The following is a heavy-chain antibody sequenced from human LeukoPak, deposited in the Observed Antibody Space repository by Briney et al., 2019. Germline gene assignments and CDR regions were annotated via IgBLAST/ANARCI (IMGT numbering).Heavy chain of an antibody. D-gene: IGHD2-21*01. CDR2: IYSGGST. CDR3: AIGDTRYYGMDV. V-gene: IGHV3-66*01. J-gene: IGHJ6*01. Sequence: GRSLRLSCAASGFTVSSSYMSWVRHAPGKGLEWVSVIYSGGSTYYADSVKRRFTISRDNSKNTLYLQMNSLRDEGTAVYYCAIGDTRYYGMDVWGQGTTVTVSS. CDR1: GFTVSSSY.